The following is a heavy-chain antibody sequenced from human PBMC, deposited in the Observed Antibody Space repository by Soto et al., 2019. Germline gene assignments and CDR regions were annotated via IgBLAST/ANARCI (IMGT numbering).Heavy chain of an antibody. Sequence: QVQLVQSGAEVKKPGSSVKVSCKASGGTFSSYAISWVRQAPGQGLEWMGGIIPIFGTANYAQKFQGRVTITADESTSTAYMELSSLRSEDTAVYYCAGRPWIQLWRTRIPRFDYRGQGTLVTVSS. D-gene: IGHD5-18*01. CDR3: AGRPWIQLWRTRIPRFDY. V-gene: IGHV1-69*12. J-gene: IGHJ4*02. CDR1: GGTFSSYA. CDR2: IIPIFGTA.